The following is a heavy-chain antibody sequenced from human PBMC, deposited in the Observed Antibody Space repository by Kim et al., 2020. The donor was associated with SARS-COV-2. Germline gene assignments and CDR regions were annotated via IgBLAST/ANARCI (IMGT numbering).Heavy chain of an antibody. Sequence: YYADSVKGRFTISRDNAKNSLYLQMNSLRDEDTALYYCARPSGWSRAFDYWGQGTLVTVSS. D-gene: IGHD6-19*01. J-gene: IGHJ4*02. V-gene: IGHV3-48*02. CDR3: ARPSGWSRAFDY.